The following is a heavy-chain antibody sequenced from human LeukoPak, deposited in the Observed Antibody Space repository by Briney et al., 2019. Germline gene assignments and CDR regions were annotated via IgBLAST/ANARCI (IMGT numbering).Heavy chain of an antibody. CDR2: ISGGADST. CDR1: GFTISSYG. V-gene: IGHV3-23*01. CDR3: AKDSPVCTY. D-gene: IGHD2-8*01. J-gene: IGHJ4*02. Sequence: PGGSLRLSCTASGFTISSYGVSWVRQTPGKGLEWVSAISGGADSTYYADSVKGRFTISRDTSKNTLYLQMDSLKAEDTAIYYCAKDSPVCTYWGQGTLVTVSS.